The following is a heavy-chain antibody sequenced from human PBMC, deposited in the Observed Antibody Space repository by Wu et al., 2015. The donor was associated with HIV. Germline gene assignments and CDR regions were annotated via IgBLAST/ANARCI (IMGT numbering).Heavy chain of an antibody. V-gene: IGHV1-46*01. CDR2: INPRSDST. D-gene: IGHD3-22*01. CDR3: ARERVDYDSSGYRAHRGHHFDY. Sequence: QIQLVQSRAAVKKPGASVKVSCTTFGYTFINNFLHWVRQAPGQGPEWMGVINPRSDSTTYAQPFEGRLTMTRDTSKNTMYMELSSLTSEDTATYYCARERVDYDSSGYRAHRGHHFDYWGQGTLVTVSS. J-gene: IGHJ4*02. CDR1: GYTFINNF.